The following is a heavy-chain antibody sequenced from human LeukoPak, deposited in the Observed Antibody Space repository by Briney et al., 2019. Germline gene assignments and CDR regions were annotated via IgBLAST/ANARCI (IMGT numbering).Heavy chain of an antibody. Sequence: SQTRSLTCAISGDSVSSNSAAWNWIRQSPSRGLEWLGRTFYRSKWCNDYAVSVKSRITINPDTSKNQFSLQLNSVTPEDTAVYYCARSHGYSYDSSGSGTGGIAFDVWGQGTMVTVSS. CDR1: GDSVSSNSAA. CDR3: ARSHGYSYDSSGSGTGGIAFDV. CDR2: TFYRSKWCN. V-gene: IGHV6-1*01. J-gene: IGHJ3*01. D-gene: IGHD3-22*01.